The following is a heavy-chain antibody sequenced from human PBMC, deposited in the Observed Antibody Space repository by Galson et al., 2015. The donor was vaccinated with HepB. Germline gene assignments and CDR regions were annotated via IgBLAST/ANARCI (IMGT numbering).Heavy chain of an antibody. CDR2: IIPIFGTA. CDR3: ARVYMITFGGVIPRPYYFDY. D-gene: IGHD3-16*02. CDR1: GGTFSSYA. J-gene: IGHJ4*02. Sequence: SVKVSCKASGGTFSSYAISWVRQAPGQGLEWMGGIIPIFGTANYAQKFQGRVTITADKSTSTAYMELSSLRSEDTAVYYCARVYMITFGGVIPRPYYFDYWGQGTLVTVSS. V-gene: IGHV1-69*06.